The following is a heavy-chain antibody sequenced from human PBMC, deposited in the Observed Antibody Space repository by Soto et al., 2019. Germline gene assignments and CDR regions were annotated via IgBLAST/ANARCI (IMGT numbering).Heavy chain of an antibody. Sequence: GGSLRLSCAASGFTFSSYAMSWVRQAPGKGLEWVSAISGSGGSTYYADSVKGRFTISRDNSKNTLYLQMNSLRAEDTAVYYCAKAQQQLVRAHDFTWGQGTLVTVSS. CDR1: GFTFSSYA. J-gene: IGHJ5*02. CDR2: ISGSGGST. CDR3: AKAQQQLVRAHDFT. V-gene: IGHV3-23*01. D-gene: IGHD6-13*01.